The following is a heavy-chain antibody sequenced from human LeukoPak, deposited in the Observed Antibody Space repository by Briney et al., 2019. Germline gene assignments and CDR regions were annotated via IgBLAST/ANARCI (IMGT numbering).Heavy chain of an antibody. Sequence: GRSLRLSCAASGFTFSDYAMHWVRQSPGKGLEWVAVLSYDGSRTYYADSVKGRFTISRDNSRNRVYLQMTSLATEDTAIYYCARDWGFDYWGQGTLVTVSS. CDR2: LSYDGSRT. CDR3: ARDWGFDY. J-gene: IGHJ4*02. V-gene: IGHV3-30*16. D-gene: IGHD7-27*01. CDR1: GFTFSDYA.